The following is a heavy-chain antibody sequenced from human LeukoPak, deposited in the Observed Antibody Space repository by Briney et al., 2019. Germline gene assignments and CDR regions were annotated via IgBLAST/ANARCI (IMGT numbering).Heavy chain of an antibody. J-gene: IGHJ4*02. CDR2: ISSSGSTK. D-gene: IGHD3-9*01. V-gene: IGHV3-48*02. CDR3: ARDFLTGYFDY. Sequence: GGSLRLSCAASGLTFSTYNMNWVRQAPGKGLEWVSYISSSGSTKYYADSVKGRFTISRDNVKNSLFLQMNSLSDEDRAVYYCARDFLTGYFDYWGQGTLVTVSS. CDR1: GLTFSTYN.